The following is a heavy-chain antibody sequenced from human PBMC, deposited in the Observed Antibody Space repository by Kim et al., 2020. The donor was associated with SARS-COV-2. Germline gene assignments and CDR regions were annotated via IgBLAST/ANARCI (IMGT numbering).Heavy chain of an antibody. J-gene: IGHJ5*02. D-gene: IGHD3-22*01. V-gene: IGHV1-3*01. Sequence: KYSQKFQGRVTITRDTSASTAYMELSSLRSEDTAVYYCARSVYDSSGYPSWGQGTLVTVSS. CDR3: ARSVYDSSGYPS.